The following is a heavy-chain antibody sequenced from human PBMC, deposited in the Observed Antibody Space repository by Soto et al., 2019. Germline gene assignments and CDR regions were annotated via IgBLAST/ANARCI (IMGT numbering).Heavy chain of an antibody. D-gene: IGHD6-13*01. V-gene: IGHV3-21*01. J-gene: IGHJ5*02. CDR2: ISSSSSYI. Sequence: EVQLVESGGGLVKPGGSLRLSCAASGFTFSSYSMIWVRQAPGKGLEWVSSISSSSSYIYYADSVKGRFTISRDNAKNSLYLQMNSLRAEDTAVYYCARDRLYFSSSSWYDWFDPWGQGTLVTVSS. CDR3: ARDRLYFSSSSWYDWFDP. CDR1: GFTFSSYS.